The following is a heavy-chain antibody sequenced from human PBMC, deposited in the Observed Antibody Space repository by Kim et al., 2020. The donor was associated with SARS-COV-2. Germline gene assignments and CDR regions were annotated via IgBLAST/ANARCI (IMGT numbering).Heavy chain of an antibody. D-gene: IGHD3-10*01. CDR2: ISWDGGST. Sequence: GGSLRLSCAASGFSFDDYTMHWVRQAPGQGLEWVSLISWDGGSTYYADSLKGRFTISRDNSTNSLYLQMNSFRTEDTAFYYCAKVDGSGRDYYYYGMDV. CDR3: AKVDGSGRDYYYYGMDV. J-gene: IGHJ6*01. V-gene: IGHV3-43*01. CDR1: GFSFDDYT.